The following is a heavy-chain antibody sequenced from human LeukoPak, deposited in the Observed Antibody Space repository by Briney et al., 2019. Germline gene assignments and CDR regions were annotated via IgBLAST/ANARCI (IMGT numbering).Heavy chain of an antibody. CDR3: ARSPYFDTSGYYFGGDQY. CDR1: GFTFSSYG. V-gene: IGHV3-30*02. CDR2: IRYDGSNK. Sequence: GGSLRLSCAASGFTFSSYGMHWVRQAPGKGLEWVAFIRYDGSNKYYADSVKGRFTISRDNSKNTLYLQMNTLRAEDTAVYYCARSPYFDTSGYYFGGDQYWGQGTLVTVSS. D-gene: IGHD3-22*01. J-gene: IGHJ1*01.